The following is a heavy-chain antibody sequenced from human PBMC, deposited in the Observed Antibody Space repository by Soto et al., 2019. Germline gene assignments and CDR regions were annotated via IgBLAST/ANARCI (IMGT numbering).Heavy chain of an antibody. V-gene: IGHV4-61*01. D-gene: IGHD1-26*01. CDR1: GGSVSSGSYY. CDR3: ARVFFVAGSYYFDY. J-gene: IGHJ4*02. CDR2: IYYSGST. Sequence: SETLSLTFTVSGGSVSSGSYYWSWIRQPPGKGLEWIGYIYYSGSTNYNPSLKSRVTISVDTSKNQFSLKLSSVTAADTAVYYCARVFFVAGSYYFDYWGQGTLVTVSS.